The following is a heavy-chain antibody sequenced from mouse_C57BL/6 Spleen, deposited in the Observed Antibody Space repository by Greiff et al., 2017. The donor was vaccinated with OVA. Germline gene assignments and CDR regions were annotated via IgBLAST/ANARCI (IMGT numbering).Heavy chain of an antibody. J-gene: IGHJ2*01. CDR3: ATGYFDY. CDR2: ISYDGSN. D-gene: IGHD4-1*01. Sequence: ESGPGLVKPSQSLSLTCSVTGYSITSGYYWNWIRQFPGNKLEWMGYISYDGSNNYNPSLKNRISITRDTSKNQFFLKLNSVTTEDTATYYCATGYFDYWGQGTTLTVSS. V-gene: IGHV3-6*01. CDR1: GYSITSGYY.